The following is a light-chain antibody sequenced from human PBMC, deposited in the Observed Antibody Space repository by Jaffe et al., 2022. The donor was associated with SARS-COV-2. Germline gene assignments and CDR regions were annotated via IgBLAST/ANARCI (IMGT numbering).Light chain of an antibody. V-gene: IGLV1-51*02. J-gene: IGLJ1*01. Sequence: QSVLTQPPSISAAPGQKVTISCSGGRLNIGNNYVSWYQHLPGTAPKLLIYENNKRPSEIPDRFSGSKSDTSATLGITGLQTGDEADYYCGTWESSLSVYVFGSGTRVTVL. CDR3: GTWESSLSVYV. CDR2: ENN. CDR1: RLNIGNNY.